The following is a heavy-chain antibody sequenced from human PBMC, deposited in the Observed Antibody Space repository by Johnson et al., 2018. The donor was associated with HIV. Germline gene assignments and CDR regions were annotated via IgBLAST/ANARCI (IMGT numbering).Heavy chain of an antibody. CDR2: ISGSGGST. V-gene: IGHV3-23*04. CDR1: GFTFSSYA. J-gene: IGHJ3*01. Sequence: VQLVESGGGLVQPGGSLRLSCAASGFTFSSYAMSWVRQAPGKGLEWVSAISGSGGSTYYADSVKGRFTISRDNSKNTLYLEMNSLKTEDTGVYYCTTDLPYCSGHDCYNAYDLWGQGTMVIVSS. CDR3: TTDLPYCSGHDCYNAYDL. D-gene: IGHD2-15*01.